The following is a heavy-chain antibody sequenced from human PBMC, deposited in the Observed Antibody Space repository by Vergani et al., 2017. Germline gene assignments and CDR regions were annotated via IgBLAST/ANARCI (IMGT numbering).Heavy chain of an antibody. CDR3: TVDTAMARPYYFDY. D-gene: IGHD5-18*01. V-gene: IGHV3-23*04. CDR2: ISGSGGST. CDR1: GFTFSSYG. Sequence: VQLVESGGGVVQPGRSLRLSCAASGFTFSSYGMHWVRQAPGKGLEWVSAISGSGGSTYYADSVKGRFTISRDNSKNTLYLQMNSLRAEDTAVYYCTVDTAMARPYYFDYWGQGTLVTVSS. J-gene: IGHJ4*02.